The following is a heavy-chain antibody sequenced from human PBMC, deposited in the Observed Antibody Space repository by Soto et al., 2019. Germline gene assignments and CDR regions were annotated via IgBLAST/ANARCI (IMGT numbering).Heavy chain of an antibody. Sequence: GGSLRLSCAAAGFTFSSYAMSWVRQAPGKGLEWVSAISGSGGSTYYADSVKGRFTISRDNSKNTLYLKMNSLRAEDTAVYYCASRKKAIGGSGWPFDYWGQGTLVTVSS. CDR3: ASRKKAIGGSGWPFDY. J-gene: IGHJ4*02. V-gene: IGHV3-23*01. CDR1: GFTFSSYA. CDR2: ISGSGGST. D-gene: IGHD6-19*01.